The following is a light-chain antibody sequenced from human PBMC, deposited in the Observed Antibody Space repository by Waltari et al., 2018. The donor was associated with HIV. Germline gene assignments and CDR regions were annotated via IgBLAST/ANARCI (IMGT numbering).Light chain of an antibody. CDR3: QVWDSSSEHVV. J-gene: IGLJ2*01. CDR2: YDR. CDR1: NSGSKS. Sequence: SYVLTQPPSVSVAPGTTARIPCGGNNSGSKSVHWYQHKPGQAPVLVIYYDRERPSGIPERFSGSDSGNTATLTINRVEAGDEADYYCQVWDSSSEHVVFGGGTKLTVL. V-gene: IGLV3-21*04.